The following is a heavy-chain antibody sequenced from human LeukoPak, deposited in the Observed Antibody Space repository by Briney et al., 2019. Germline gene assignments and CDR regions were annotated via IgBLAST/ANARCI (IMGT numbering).Heavy chain of an antibody. CDR1: GGSITSGRYY. Sequence: KASQTLSLTCSVSGGSITSGRYYWTWIRQYPEKGLEWIGYSYYTGSTHYKPSLKSRAAISLDKSKNQFSLNLTSATAADTAVYYCARGPLGITMVRGAKLDYWGQGTLVTVSS. V-gene: IGHV4-31*03. J-gene: IGHJ4*02. CDR2: SYYTGST. CDR3: ARGPLGITMVRGAKLDY. D-gene: IGHD3-10*01.